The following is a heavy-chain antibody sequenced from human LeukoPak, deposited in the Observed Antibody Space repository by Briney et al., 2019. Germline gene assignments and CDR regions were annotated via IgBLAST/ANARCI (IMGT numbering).Heavy chain of an antibody. CDR1: GFTFSSYG. J-gene: IGHJ4*02. D-gene: IGHD6-13*01. V-gene: IGHV3-30*19. Sequence: PGGSLRLSCAASGFTFSSYGIHWVRQAPGRGLDWVAVILEDGSNKYYADSVKGRFTISRDNSKNTMYLQMNSLRGEDTAVYYCARVQAGGYRTADYWGQGTLVTVSS. CDR2: ILEDGSNK. CDR3: ARVQAGGYRTADY.